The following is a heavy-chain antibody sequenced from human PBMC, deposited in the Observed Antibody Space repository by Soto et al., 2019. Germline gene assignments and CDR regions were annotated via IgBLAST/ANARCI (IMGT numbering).Heavy chain of an antibody. D-gene: IGHD3-10*01. CDR3: AKSGDFGRYFFYMDV. CDR1: GFTFSDYA. J-gene: IGHJ6*03. Sequence: EVQLLESGGGLVQPGGSLRLSCAASGFTFSDYAMNWVRQAPGKGLEWVSTISGSADDTNYADSVKAWFTISRDNSKSTLSLQMDSLRAEDTAVYYCAKSGDFGRYFFYMDVWGKGTTVTVSS. CDR2: ISGSADDT. V-gene: IGHV3-23*01.